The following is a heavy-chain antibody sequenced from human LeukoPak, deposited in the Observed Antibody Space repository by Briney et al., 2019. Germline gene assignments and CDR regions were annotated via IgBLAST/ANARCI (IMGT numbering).Heavy chain of an antibody. CDR3: ARDLGGSGSPDAFDI. Sequence: SETLSLTCTVSGGSISSYYWSWIRQPPGKGLEWIGYIYYSGSTNYNPSLKSRVTISVDTSKNQFSLKLSSVTAADTAVYYCARDLGGSGSPDAFDIWGQGTMVTVSS. CDR2: IYYSGST. V-gene: IGHV4-59*12. J-gene: IGHJ3*02. D-gene: IGHD3-10*01. CDR1: GGSISSYY.